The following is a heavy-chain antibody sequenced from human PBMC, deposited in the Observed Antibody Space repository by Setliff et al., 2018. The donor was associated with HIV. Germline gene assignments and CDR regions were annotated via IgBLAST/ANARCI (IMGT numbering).Heavy chain of an antibody. J-gene: IGHJ6*03. CDR3: ARVKGFLRDHIGTYDYHYYMDV. Sequence: SETLSLTCSVSDDSFSSHFWGWVRQPQGKGLEYIGYIYYSGSTNYNRSLKSRVNISINMSKNQVSRRLNSDTAADTAVYYCARVKGFLRDHIGTYDYHYYMDVWGKGTTAT. CDR1: DDSFSSHF. CDR2: IYYSGST. V-gene: IGHV4-59*11. D-gene: IGHD3-3*01.